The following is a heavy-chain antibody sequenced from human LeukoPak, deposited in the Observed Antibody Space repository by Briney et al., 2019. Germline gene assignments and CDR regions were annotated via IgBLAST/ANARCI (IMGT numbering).Heavy chain of an antibody. CDR1: GFTFSSYA. V-gene: IGHV3-23*01. CDR3: ARPEYSSSWQIFDY. J-gene: IGHJ4*02. D-gene: IGHD6-13*01. CDR2: ISGSGGST. Sequence: PGGSLRLSCAASGFTFSSYAMSWVRQAPGKGLEWVSAISGSGGSTYYADSVKGRFTISRDNSKNSLYLQMNSLRAEDTAVYYCARPEYSSSWQIFDYWGQGTLVTASS.